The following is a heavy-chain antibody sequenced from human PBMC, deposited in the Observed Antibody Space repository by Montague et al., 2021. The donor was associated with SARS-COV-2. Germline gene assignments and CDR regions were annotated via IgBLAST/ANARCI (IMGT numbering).Heavy chain of an antibody. Sequence: SETLSLTCIVSGESIDRDTYYWGWIRQSPGKGLEWIGSLSSSGSTYYNPSLRSQVTISMDTSKDHFSLKVNSVTATDTAVYFCARPGSVSGWFYFDAWGQRTLVSVSS. CDR1: GESIDRDTYY. V-gene: IGHV4-39*02. CDR3: ARPGSVSGWFYFDA. D-gene: IGHD6-19*01. J-gene: IGHJ4*02. CDR2: LSSSGST.